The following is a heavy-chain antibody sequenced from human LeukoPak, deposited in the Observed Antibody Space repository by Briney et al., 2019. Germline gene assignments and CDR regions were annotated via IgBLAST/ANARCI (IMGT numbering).Heavy chain of an antibody. CDR2: IKQDGSEI. CDR3: ARHWWDSSGSYHFDH. CDR1: GXTFSRYW. J-gene: IGHJ4*02. Sequence: GGSLRLSCAASGXTFSRYWMSWVRQAPGKGLEWVANIKQDGSEIYYVASVKGRFTVSRDNAKNSLSLQMNSLRADDTAVYYCARHWWDSSGSYHFDHWGQGTLVTVSS. V-gene: IGHV3-7*05. D-gene: IGHD6-19*01.